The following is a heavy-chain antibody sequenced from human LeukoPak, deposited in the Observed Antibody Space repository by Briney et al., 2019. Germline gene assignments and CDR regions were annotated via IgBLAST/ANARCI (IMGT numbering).Heavy chain of an antibody. CDR3: ARVDNLDYYDSSGYYGEYFQH. CDR1: GGSISSSSYY. D-gene: IGHD3-22*01. Sequence: SETLSLTCTVSGGSISSSSYYWGWIRQPPGKGLEWIGSIYYSGSTYYNPSLKSRVTISVDTSKNQFSLKLSSVTAADTAVYYCARVDNLDYYDSSGYYGEYFQHWGQGTLVTVSS. CDR2: IYYSGST. J-gene: IGHJ1*01. V-gene: IGHV4-39*07.